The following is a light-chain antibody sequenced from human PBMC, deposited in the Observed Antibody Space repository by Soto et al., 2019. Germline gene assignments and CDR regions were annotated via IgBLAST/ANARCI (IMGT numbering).Light chain of an antibody. CDR3: ASWDDSLNGHVV. CDR2: YDD. Sequence: QSVLTQPPSVSEAPRQRVTISCSGSSSNIGNNAVNWYQQLPGKAPKLLIYYDDLLPPGVSDRFSGSKSGTSASLAISGLQSEDEADYYCASWDDSLNGHVVFGGGTKLTVL. J-gene: IGLJ2*01. CDR1: SSNIGNNA. V-gene: IGLV1-36*01.